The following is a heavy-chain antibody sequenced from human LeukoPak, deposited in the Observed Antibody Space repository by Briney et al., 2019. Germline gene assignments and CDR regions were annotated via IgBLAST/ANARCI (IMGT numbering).Heavy chain of an antibody. J-gene: IGHJ5*02. CDR3: ARHSGGTYYVSLDP. V-gene: IGHV4-38-2*02. CDR1: GYSISSGYY. Sequence: NPSETLSLTCTVSGYSISSGYYWGWIRQPPGKGLEWIGSIYHSGSTYYNPSLKSRVTISVDTSKNQFSLKLSSVTAADTAVYYCARHSGGTYYVSLDPWGQGTLVTVSS. D-gene: IGHD1-26*01. CDR2: IYHSGST.